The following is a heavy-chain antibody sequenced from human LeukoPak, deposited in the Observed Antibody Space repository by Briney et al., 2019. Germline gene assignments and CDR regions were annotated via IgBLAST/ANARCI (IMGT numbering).Heavy chain of an antibody. CDR1: GGSISSSSYY. CDR2: IYYSGST. CDR3: ARLDIIAVAGTA. J-gene: IGHJ4*02. V-gene: IGHV4-39*01. D-gene: IGHD6-19*01. Sequence: SETLSLTCTVSGGSISSSSYYWGWIRQPPGKGLEWIGSIYYSGSTYYNPSLKSRVTISVDTSKNQFSLKLSSVTAADTAVYYCARLDIIAVAGTAWGQGTLVTVSS.